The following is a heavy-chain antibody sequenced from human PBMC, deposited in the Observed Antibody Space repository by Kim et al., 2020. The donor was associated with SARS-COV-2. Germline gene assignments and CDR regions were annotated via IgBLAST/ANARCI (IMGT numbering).Heavy chain of an antibody. CDR1: GYTFTSYD. J-gene: IGHJ4*02. CDR3: ARDPSGWYNLIYYFDY. V-gene: IGHV1-8*01. D-gene: IGHD6-19*01. Sequence: ASVKVSCKASGYTFTSYDINWVRQATGQGLEWMGWMNPNSGNTGYAQKFQGRVTMTRNTSISTAYMELSSLRSEDTAVYYCARDPSGWYNLIYYFDYWGQGTLVTVSS. CDR2: MNPNSGNT.